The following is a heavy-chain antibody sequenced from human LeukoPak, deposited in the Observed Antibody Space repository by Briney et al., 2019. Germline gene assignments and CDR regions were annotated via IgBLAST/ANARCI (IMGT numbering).Heavy chain of an antibody. D-gene: IGHD3-22*01. CDR3: ARGSEYDSSAPLFDY. CDR1: GGSISSYY. CDR2: IYTTGST. V-gene: IGHV4-4*07. J-gene: IGHJ4*02. Sequence: PSETLSLTCTVSGGSISSYYWSWIRQPAGKGLEWIGRIYTTGSTNYNPSLNSRVTIPVDTSKNQFSLKLSSVTAADTAVYYCARGSEYDSSAPLFDYWGQGTLVTVSS.